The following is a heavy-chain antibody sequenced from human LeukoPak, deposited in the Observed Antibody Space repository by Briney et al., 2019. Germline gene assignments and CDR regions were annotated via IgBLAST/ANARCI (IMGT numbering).Heavy chain of an antibody. CDR1: GYTFTGYY. CDR3: ARDPDRLGYCSGGSCYYYMDV. Sequence: GAPVKVSGKASGYTFTGYYMHWVRQAPAQGLEWMGRINPNSGGTNYAHKYQGRVTMTRDTSISTAYMELSKLRSDDTAVYYCARDPDRLGYCSGGSCYYYMDVWGKGTTVSVS. J-gene: IGHJ6*03. V-gene: IGHV1-2*06. CDR2: INPNSGGT. D-gene: IGHD2-15*01.